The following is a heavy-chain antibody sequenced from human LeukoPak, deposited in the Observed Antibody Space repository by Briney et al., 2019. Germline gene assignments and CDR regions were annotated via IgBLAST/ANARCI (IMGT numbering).Heavy chain of an antibody. CDR3: AKGLGDYDDFRLGF. D-gene: IGHD4-17*01. Sequence: PGGSLRLSCAASIFSFSTFGFHWVRQAPGKGLEWVAFIPYDGSDKYYADSVKGRFTVSRDNSKNTLYLHMNSLRVEDTAVYYCAKGLGDYDDFRLGFWGQGTLVTVSP. CDR2: IPYDGSDK. J-gene: IGHJ4*02. CDR1: IFSFSTFG. V-gene: IGHV3-30*02.